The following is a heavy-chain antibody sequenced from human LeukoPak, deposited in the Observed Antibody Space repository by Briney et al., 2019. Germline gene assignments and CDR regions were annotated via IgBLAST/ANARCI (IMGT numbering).Heavy chain of an antibody. Sequence: PSETLSLTCTVSGGSISRSSYYWGWIRQPPGKGLEWIGSIYYSGGTYYNPSLKSRVTISVDTSKNQFSLKLSSVTAADTAVYYCARDYSSSSWNNWFDPWGQGTLVTVSS. CDR1: GGSISRSSYY. J-gene: IGHJ5*02. V-gene: IGHV4-39*07. CDR3: ARDYSSSSWNNWFDP. D-gene: IGHD6-13*01. CDR2: IYYSGGT.